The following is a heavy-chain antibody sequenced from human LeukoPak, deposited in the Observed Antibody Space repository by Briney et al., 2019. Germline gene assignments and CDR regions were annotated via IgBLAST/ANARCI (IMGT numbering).Heavy chain of an antibody. CDR1: GFTFSSYW. V-gene: IGHV3-74*01. Sequence: PGGSLRLSCAASGFTFSSYWMHWVRQAPGKGLVWVSRIKSDGSATSNADSVKGRFTISRDNAKNTLYLQMISLRTEDTAVYYCAKGYSGSSYGNIDYWGQGTLVTVSS. CDR3: AKGYSGSSYGNIDY. D-gene: IGHD1-26*01. CDR2: IKSDGSAT. J-gene: IGHJ4*02.